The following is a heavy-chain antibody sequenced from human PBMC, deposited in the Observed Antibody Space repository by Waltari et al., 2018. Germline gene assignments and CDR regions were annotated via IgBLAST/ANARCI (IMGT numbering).Heavy chain of an antibody. V-gene: IGHV1-18*01. CDR3: ARDVSYCDDGSGYGTRYYYYGMDV. CDR2: ISAYNGNT. D-gene: IGHD3-22*01. J-gene: IGHJ6*02. CDR1: GYTFTSYG. Sequence: QVQLVQSGAEVKKPGASVKVSCKASGYTFTSYGISWVRQAPGQGLEWMGWISAYNGNTNYAQKLQVRVTTTTDTSTSSSYMELRSLRLDDTAVYYCARDVSYCDDGSGYGTRYYYYGMDVWGQGTTVTVSS.